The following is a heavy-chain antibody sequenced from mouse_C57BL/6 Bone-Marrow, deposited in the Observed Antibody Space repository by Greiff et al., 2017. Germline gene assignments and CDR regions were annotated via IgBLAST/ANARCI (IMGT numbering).Heavy chain of an antibody. D-gene: IGHD1-1*01. J-gene: IGHJ4*01. CDR2: IRNKANGYTT. Sequence: EVQLVESGGGLVQPGGSLSLSCAASGFTFTDYYMSWVRQPPGKALEWLGFIRNKANGYTTEYSASVKGRFTISRDNSQSILYLQMNALRAEDSATYYCARSYYGTYAMDYWGQGTSVTVSS. V-gene: IGHV7-3*01. CDR1: GFTFTDYY. CDR3: ARSYYGTYAMDY.